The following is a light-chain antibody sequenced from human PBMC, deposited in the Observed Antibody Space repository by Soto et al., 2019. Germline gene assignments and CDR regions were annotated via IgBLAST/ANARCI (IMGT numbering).Light chain of an antibody. CDR2: GAS. CDR3: QQFNVWPRT. J-gene: IGKJ1*01. V-gene: IGKV3-15*01. CDR1: QSVRSN. Sequence: EIVMTQSPATLSASPGERATLSCRASQSVRSNLAWYQQKPGQAPRLLIYGASTRATGVPSRFSGNGSGTEFTLTISSLQAEDFAVYYCQQFNVWPRTFGQGTKVDIK.